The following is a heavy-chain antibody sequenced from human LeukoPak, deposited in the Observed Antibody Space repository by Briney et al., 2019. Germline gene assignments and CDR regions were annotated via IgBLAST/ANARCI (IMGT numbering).Heavy chain of an antibody. CDR1: GFTFGAYA. J-gene: IGHJ4*02. CDR2: ISGSGDRT. Sequence: GGSLRLSCAASGFTFGAYAMSWVRQAPGKGLEWVSSISGSGDRTYYTDSVKGRFTISRDNPKNTLYLQMNSLRAEDTAVYYCAKLVATISQWGQGTLVTVSS. V-gene: IGHV3-23*01. CDR3: AKLVATISQ. D-gene: IGHD5-12*01.